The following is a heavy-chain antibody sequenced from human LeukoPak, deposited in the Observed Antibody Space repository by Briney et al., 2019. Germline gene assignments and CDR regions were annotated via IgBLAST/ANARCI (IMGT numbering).Heavy chain of an antibody. D-gene: IGHD3-3*01. CDR2: IYYSGST. J-gene: IGHJ2*01. CDR3: ARDRHDFWSGYPYWYFDL. CDR1: GGSISSGGYY. V-gene: IGHV4-31*03. Sequence: PSETLSLTCTVSGGSISSGGYYWSWIRQHPGKGLEWIGCIYYSGSTYYNPSLKSRVTISVDTSKNQFSLKLSSVTAADTAVYYCARDRHDFWSGYPYWYFDLWGRGTLVTVSS.